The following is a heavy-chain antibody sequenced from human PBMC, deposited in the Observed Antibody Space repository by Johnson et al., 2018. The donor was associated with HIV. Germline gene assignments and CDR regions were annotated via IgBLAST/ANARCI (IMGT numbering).Heavy chain of an antibody. CDR1: GFTFSSYA. J-gene: IGHJ3*01. V-gene: IGHV3-30-3*01. CDR2: ISYDGSNK. Sequence: QMLLVESGGGVVQPGRSLRLSCAASGFTFSSYAMHWVRQAPGKGLEWVAVISYDGSNKYYADSVKGRFTISRDNSKNALYMQMNSLRAEDTAVYYCARGPPMIVFWGQGTMVTVSS. CDR3: ARGPPMIVF. D-gene: IGHD3-22*01.